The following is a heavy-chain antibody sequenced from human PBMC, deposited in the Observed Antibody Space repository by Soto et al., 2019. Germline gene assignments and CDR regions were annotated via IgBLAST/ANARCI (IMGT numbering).Heavy chain of an antibody. V-gene: IGHV1-3*01. J-gene: IGHJ6*02. CDR3: AKDFQDGFGSTFYYHAMDV. Sequence: GASVKVSCKASGCTFTSYAMHWVRQAPGQRLEWMGWINAGNGNTKYSQKFQGRVTITRDTSASTAYMELSSLRSEDTAVYYCAKDFQDGFGSTFYYHAMDVWGQGTTVTVSS. D-gene: IGHD3-10*01. CDR1: GCTFTSYA. CDR2: INAGNGNT.